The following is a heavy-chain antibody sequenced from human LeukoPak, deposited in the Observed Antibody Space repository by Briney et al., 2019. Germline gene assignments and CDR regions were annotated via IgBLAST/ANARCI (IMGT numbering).Heavy chain of an antibody. CDR3: AREAQVVTTVTMEPWD. D-gene: IGHD4-17*01. CDR2: ISYDGSNK. V-gene: IGHV3-30*03. CDR1: GFTFSSYG. J-gene: IGHJ4*02. Sequence: PGRSLRLSCAASGFTFSSYGMHWVRQAPGKGLEWVAVISYDGSNKYYADSVKGRFTISRDNSKNSLYLQMNSLRAEDTAVYYCAREAQVVTTVTMEPWDWGQGTLVTVSS.